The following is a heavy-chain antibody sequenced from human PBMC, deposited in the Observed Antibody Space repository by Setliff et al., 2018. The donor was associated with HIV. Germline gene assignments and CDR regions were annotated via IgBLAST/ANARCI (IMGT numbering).Heavy chain of an antibody. D-gene: IGHD3-22*01. Sequence: GASVKVSCKASGGTFSNYAISWVRQAPGQGLEWMGGISAYNGDTKYAQKLQGRVTMTTDTSTSTAYMELRSLRSDDTAVYYCGAGGYQNAFDIWGQGTMVTVSS. J-gene: IGHJ3*02. V-gene: IGHV1-18*01. CDR3: GAGGYQNAFDI. CDR1: GGTFSNYA. CDR2: ISAYNGDT.